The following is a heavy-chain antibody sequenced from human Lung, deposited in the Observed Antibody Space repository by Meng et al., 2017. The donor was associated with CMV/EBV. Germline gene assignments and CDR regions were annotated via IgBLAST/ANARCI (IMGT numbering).Heavy chain of an antibody. J-gene: IGHJ4*02. Sequence: ASVXVSFQSFGYTFTSYPIQWVRQAPGQRFQWMGWINGGNGKTRYSEEFQGRVILTRDTSASTVYMAVRSLTSEGMAVYYCARGTSVYDSVFLDSWGQGTXVTVSS. CDR2: INGGNGKT. D-gene: IGHD5/OR15-5a*01. V-gene: IGHV1-3*03. CDR3: ARGTSVYDSVFLDS. CDR1: GYTFTSYP.